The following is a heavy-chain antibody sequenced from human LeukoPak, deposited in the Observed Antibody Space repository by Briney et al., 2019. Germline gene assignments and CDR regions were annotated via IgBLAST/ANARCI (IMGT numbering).Heavy chain of an antibody. CDR2: ISGGGGST. CDR3: AKFFDILTGYFDS. Sequence: GGSLRLSCAASGFSFSSYAMSWVRQSPGKGLEWVSAISGGGGSTHYADSVKGRFTISRDNSKNTLYLQMNSLRADGTAVYYCAKFFDILTGYFDSWGQGTLVTVSS. CDR1: GFSFSSYA. J-gene: IGHJ4*02. V-gene: IGHV3-23*01. D-gene: IGHD3-9*01.